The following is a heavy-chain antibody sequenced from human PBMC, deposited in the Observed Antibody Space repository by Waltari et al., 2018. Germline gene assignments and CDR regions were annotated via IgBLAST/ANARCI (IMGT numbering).Heavy chain of an antibody. CDR2: MSYSGAT. Sequence: QLQLQESGPGLVKPSETLSLTYSVSVFSITSNRHYWGWIRQPPGQGLEWIGTMSYSGATYSSPSLESRVTVSRDTSKNQLSLKLVSVTAADTAVYYCATYIGASVGTAAFDVWGQGTMVTVSS. D-gene: IGHD5-12*01. V-gene: IGHV4-39*01. CDR3: ATYIGASVGTAAFDV. CDR1: VFSITSNRHY. J-gene: IGHJ3*01.